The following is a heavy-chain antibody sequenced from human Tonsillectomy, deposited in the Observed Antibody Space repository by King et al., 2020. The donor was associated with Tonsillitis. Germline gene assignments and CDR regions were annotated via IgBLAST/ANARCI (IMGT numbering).Heavy chain of an antibody. CDR3: ARDKPHNSRGSHGIFDY. CDR1: GGSVSSGSYY. Sequence: VQLQESGPGLVKPSETLSLTCTVSGGSVSSGSYYWSWIRQPPGEGLEWIGYIYYSGSTNYNPSLESRVTISVDTSKNQFSLKLSSVTAADTAVYYCARDKPHNSRGSHGIFDYWGQGTLVTVSS. J-gene: IGHJ4*02. V-gene: IGHV4-61*01. CDR2: IYYSGST. D-gene: IGHD3-22*01.